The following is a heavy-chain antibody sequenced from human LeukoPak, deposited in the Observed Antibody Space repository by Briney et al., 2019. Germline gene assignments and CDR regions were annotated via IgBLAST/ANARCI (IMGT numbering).Heavy chain of an antibody. J-gene: IGHJ3*02. D-gene: IGHD3-10*01. CDR1: GGSFSGYY. V-gene: IGHV4-34*01. Sequence: PSETLSLTCAVYGGSFSGYYWSWIRQPPGKGLEWIGEINHSGSTNYNPSLKSRVTISVDTSKNQFSLKLSSVTAADTAVYYCARPRGRVRAFDIWGQGTMVTVSS. CDR3: ARPRGRVRAFDI. CDR2: INHSGST.